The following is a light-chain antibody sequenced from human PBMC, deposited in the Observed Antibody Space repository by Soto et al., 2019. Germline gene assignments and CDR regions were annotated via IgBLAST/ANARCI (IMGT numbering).Light chain of an antibody. CDR3: QQYNSYPL. CDR1: QSISSW. CDR2: KAS. Sequence: DIQMTQSPSTLSASVGDRDTITCRASQSISSWLAWYQQKPGKAPKLLIYKASSLESGVPSRFSGSGSGTEFTLTISSLQPDDFATYYCQQYNSYPLFGQGTKVEIK. V-gene: IGKV1-5*03. J-gene: IGKJ1*01.